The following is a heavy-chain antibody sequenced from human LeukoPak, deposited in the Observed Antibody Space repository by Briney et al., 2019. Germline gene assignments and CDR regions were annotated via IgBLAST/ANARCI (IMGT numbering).Heavy chain of an antibody. CDR2: ISSSGSTI. J-gene: IGHJ4*02. Sequence: GGSLRLSCAASGFTFSSYEMNWVRQAPGKGLEWVSYISSSGSTIYCADSVKGRFTISRDNAKNSLYLQMNSLRAEDTAVYYCARDDVVGATKADYWGQGTLVTVSS. D-gene: IGHD1-26*01. CDR3: ARDDVVGATKADY. CDR1: GFTFSSYE. V-gene: IGHV3-48*03.